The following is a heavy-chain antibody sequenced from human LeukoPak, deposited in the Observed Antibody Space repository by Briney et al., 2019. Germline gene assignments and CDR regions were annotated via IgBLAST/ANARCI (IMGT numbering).Heavy chain of an antibody. CDR2: IYYSGST. CDR1: GGSISSNSYY. V-gene: IGHV4-39*07. Sequence: SETLSLTCTVSGGSISSNSYYWGWIRQPPGKGLEWIGVIYYSGSTYYNPSLKSRVTISVDTSKNQFSLRLNSVTAADTAVYYCARGGKWFDPWGQGTLVTVSS. J-gene: IGHJ5*02. CDR3: ARGGKWFDP.